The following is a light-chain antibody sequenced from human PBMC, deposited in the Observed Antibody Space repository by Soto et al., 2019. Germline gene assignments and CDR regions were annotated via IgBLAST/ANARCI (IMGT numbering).Light chain of an antibody. V-gene: IGKV4-1*01. CDR2: WAS. J-gene: IGKJ5*01. CDR1: QSVLYSSNNKNY. Sequence: DIVMTPSPDSLAGSLGERATINCKSSQSVLYSSNNKNYLAWYQQKPGQPPKLLIYWASTRESGVPDRFSGSGSGTDFTLTISSLQAEDVAVYYCQQYYSTLITFGQGTRLEIK. CDR3: QQYYSTLIT.